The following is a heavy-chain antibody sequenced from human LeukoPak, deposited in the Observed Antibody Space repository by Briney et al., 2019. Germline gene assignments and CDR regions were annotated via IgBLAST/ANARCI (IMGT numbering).Heavy chain of an antibody. D-gene: IGHD2-8*01. J-gene: IGHJ6*02. Sequence: SETLSLTCTVSGGSISGSSYYWGWIRQPPGKGLEWIGSIYYSGSTYYNPSLKSRVTISVDTSKNQFSLKLSSVTAADTAVYYCARVPLIVLMVYAIRPRYYYYGMDVWGQGTTVTVSS. CDR3: ARVPLIVLMVYAIRPRYYYYGMDV. CDR1: GGSISGSSYY. CDR2: IYYSGST. V-gene: IGHV4-39*07.